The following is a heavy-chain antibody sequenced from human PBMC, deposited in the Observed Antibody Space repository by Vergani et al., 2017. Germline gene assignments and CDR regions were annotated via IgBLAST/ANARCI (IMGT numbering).Heavy chain of an antibody. CDR3: ARHASYYYDRSGHYYEGWFDP. CDR2: TIPMLGAT. J-gene: IGHJ5*02. V-gene: IGHV1-69*13. Sequence: QVQLVQSGAEVKKPGSSVKVSCKASGGTFSSYAISWVRQAPGQGLEWMGRTIPMLGATNYAQKFQGRVTITADESTSTAYMELSSLRSEDTAVYYCARHASYYYDRSGHYYEGWFDPWGQGTLVTGSS. CDR1: GGTFSSYA. D-gene: IGHD3-22*01.